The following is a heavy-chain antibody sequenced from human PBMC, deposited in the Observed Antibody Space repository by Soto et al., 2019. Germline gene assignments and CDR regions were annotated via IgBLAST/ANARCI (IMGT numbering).Heavy chain of an antibody. Sequence: PGGSLRLSCAASGFTFSDHYMDWVRQAPGKGLEWVGRTRNKANSYTTEYAASVKGRFTISRDDSKNSLYLQMNSLKTEDTAVYYCARVGVGYYYYMDVWGKGTTVTVSS. D-gene: IGHD3-10*01. CDR2: TRNKANSYTT. V-gene: IGHV3-72*01. CDR3: ARVGVGYYYYMDV. J-gene: IGHJ6*03. CDR1: GFTFSDHY.